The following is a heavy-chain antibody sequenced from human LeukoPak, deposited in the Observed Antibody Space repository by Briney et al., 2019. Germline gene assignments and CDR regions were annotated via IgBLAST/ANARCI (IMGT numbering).Heavy chain of an antibody. V-gene: IGHV4-34*01. J-gene: IGHJ4*02. CDR3: ARRSGYYGGNFDY. Sequence: SETLSPTCAVYGGSFSGYYWNWIRQPPGKGPEWIGEINHSGSTKYNPSLKSRVTISVDTSNNQFSLKLSSVTAADTAVYYCARRSGYYGGNFDYWGQGTLVAVSS. CDR1: GGSFSGYY. D-gene: IGHD3-22*01. CDR2: INHSGST.